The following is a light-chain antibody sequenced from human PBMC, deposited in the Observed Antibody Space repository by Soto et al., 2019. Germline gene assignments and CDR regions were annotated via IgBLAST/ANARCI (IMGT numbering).Light chain of an antibody. CDR3: LQHKSWPST. V-gene: IGKV3-15*01. CDR1: QSVSSS. CDR2: AAS. J-gene: IGKJ2*01. Sequence: EIVMTQSPATLSVSPGERATLSCRASQSVSSSLAWFQQKPGQAPRLLIYAASARATGIAARLSGSGSGTEFTLTISSLQSEDFAVYYCLQHKSWPSTFGQGTKLELK.